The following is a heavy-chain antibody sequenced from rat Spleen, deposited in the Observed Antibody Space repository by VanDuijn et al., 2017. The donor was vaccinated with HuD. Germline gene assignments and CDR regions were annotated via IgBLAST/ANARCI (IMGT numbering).Heavy chain of an antibody. CDR1: GFTFSNYG. Sequence: EVQLVESGGGSVQPGRSMKLSCAASGFTFSNYGMAWVRQAPKKGLEWVKYINYDGGSTYYRDSVKGRFTISRDDAKSTLYLQMDSLRSEDTATYYCTTGTFWGQGVMVTVSS. CDR3: TTGTF. CDR2: INYDGGST. V-gene: IGHV5-20*01. J-gene: IGHJ2*01.